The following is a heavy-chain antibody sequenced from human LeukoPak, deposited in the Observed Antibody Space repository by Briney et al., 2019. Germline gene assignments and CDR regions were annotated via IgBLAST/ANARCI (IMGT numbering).Heavy chain of an antibody. D-gene: IGHD3-22*01. CDR2: ISSSSSYI. CDR1: GFTFSSYS. CDR3: ARDRGYSYDRSGYYAY. V-gene: IGHV3-21*01. J-gene: IGHJ4*02. Sequence: PGGSLRLSCAASGFTFSSYSMNWVRQAPGKGLEWVSSISSSSSYIYYADSVKGRFTISRDNAKNSLYLQMNSLRAEDTAVYYCARDRGYSYDRSGYYAYWGQGTLVTVSS.